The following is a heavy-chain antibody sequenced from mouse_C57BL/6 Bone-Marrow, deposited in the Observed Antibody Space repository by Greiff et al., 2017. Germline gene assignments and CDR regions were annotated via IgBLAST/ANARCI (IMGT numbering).Heavy chain of an antibody. V-gene: IGHV5-6*02. CDR3: ARHAPWPVDY. CDR1: GFTFSSYG. J-gene: IGHJ4*01. Sequence: DVMLVESGGDLVKPGGSLKLSCAASGFTFSSYGMSWVRQTPDKRLEWVATISSGGSYTSYPDSVKGRFPISRDNAKNTLYLQMSSLKSEDTAMYYCARHAPWPVDYWGQGTSVTVSS. CDR2: ISSGGSYT.